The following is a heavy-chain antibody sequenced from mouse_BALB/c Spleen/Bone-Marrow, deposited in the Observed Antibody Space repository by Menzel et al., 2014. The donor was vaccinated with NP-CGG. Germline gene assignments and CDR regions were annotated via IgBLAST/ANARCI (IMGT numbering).Heavy chain of an antibody. D-gene: IGHD2-4*01. CDR2: INPSTGYT. CDR3: ARSGDYGGFDY. J-gene: IGHJ2*01. CDR1: GYTFTSYW. V-gene: IGHV1-7*01. Sequence: VQLQQSGAELAKPGASVKMSCKASGYTFTSYWMHWVKQRPGQGLEWIGYINPSTGYTEYNQEFKDKATLTADKSSSTAYMQLSSLTSEGSAVYYCARSGDYGGFDYWGQGTTLTVSS.